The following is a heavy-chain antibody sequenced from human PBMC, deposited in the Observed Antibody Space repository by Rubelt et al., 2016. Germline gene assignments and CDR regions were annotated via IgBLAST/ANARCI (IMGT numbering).Heavy chain of an antibody. Sequence: EWIGEINHSGSTNYNPSLKSRVTISVDTSKNQFSLKLSSVTAADTAVYYCARRGGRDILTGYYTHDAFDIWGQGTMVTVSS. CDR2: INHSGST. J-gene: IGHJ3*02. V-gene: IGHV4-34*01. CDR3: ARRGGRDILTGYYTHDAFDI. D-gene: IGHD3-9*01.